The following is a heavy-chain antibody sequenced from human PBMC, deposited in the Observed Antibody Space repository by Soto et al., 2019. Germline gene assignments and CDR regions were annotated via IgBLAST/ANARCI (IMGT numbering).Heavy chain of an antibody. Sequence: QVQVVQSGAEVKKPGSSVKVSCKASGGTFSSYAISWVRQAPGQGLEWMGGIIPIFGTANYAQKFQGRVTITADESTSTAYMELSSLRSEDTAVYYCARSVSRSAYYYYYGMDVWGQGTTVTVSS. CDR1: GGTFSSYA. D-gene: IGHD3-16*01. CDR2: IIPIFGTA. CDR3: ARSVSRSAYYYYYGMDV. J-gene: IGHJ6*02. V-gene: IGHV1-69*01.